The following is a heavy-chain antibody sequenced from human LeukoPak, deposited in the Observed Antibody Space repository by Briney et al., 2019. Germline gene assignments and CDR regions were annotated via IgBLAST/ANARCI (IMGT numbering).Heavy chain of an antibody. CDR1: GFTFSSYA. J-gene: IGHJ4*02. CDR3: AKGGKWDVTPFDY. V-gene: IGHV3-23*01. Sequence: GGSLRLSCAASGFTFSSYAMSWVRQAPGKGLEWVSAISGSGGSTYYADSVKGRFTISRDNSKNTLYLQMNSLRAEHTAVYYCAKGGKWDVTPFDYWGQGTLVTVSS. CDR2: ISGSGGST. D-gene: IGHD1-26*01.